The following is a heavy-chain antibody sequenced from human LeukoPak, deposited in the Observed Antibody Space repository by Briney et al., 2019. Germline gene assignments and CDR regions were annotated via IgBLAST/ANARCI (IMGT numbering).Heavy chain of an antibody. CDR3: AKGYNTIVVNAFDI. CDR1: GFTFDDYA. V-gene: IGHV3-9*01. J-gene: IGHJ3*02. Sequence: GRSLRLSCAASGFTFDDYAMHWVRQAPGKGLEWVSGISWNSGSIGYADSVKGRFTISRDNAKNSLYLQMNSLRAEDTALYYCAKGYNTIVVNAFDIWGQGTMVTVSS. D-gene: IGHD3-22*01. CDR2: ISWNSGSI.